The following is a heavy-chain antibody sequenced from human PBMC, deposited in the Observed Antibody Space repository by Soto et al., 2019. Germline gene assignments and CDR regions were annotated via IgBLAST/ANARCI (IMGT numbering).Heavy chain of an antibody. CDR2: ISAYNGNT. Sequence: NVDCTGSGYAFSSYGISWLRMKTGQGLEWMGWISAYNGNTNYAQKLQGRVTMTTDTSTSTAYMELRSLRSDDTAVYYCARDGSGIVRAWFDPWGQGTLVSVSS. CDR3: ARDGSGIVRAWFDP. J-gene: IGHJ5*02. CDR1: GYAFSSYG. V-gene: IGHV1-18*01. D-gene: IGHD3-10*01.